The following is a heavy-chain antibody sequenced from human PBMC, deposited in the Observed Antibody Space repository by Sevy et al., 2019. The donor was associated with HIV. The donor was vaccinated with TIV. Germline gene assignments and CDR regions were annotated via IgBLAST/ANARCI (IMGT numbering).Heavy chain of an antibody. J-gene: IGHJ6*02. CDR3: ARDHRGGDSSGYYFDYYGMDV. V-gene: IGHV3-48*02. D-gene: IGHD3-22*01. Sequence: GGSLRLSCAASGFTFSSYSMNWVRQAPGKGLEWVSYISSSSSTIYYADSVKGRFTISRDNAKNSLYLQMNSLRDEDTAVDYCARDHRGGDSSGYYFDYYGMDVWGQGTTVTVSS. CDR2: ISSSSSTI. CDR1: GFTFSSYS.